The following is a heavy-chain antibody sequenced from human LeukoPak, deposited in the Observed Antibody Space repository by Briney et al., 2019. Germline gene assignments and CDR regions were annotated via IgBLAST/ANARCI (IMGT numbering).Heavy chain of an antibody. J-gene: IGHJ6*03. V-gene: IGHV4-59*11. D-gene: IGHD2-15*01. CDR2: ISNSGST. Sequence: SETLSLTCTVSDGPIRSHYWTWIRQSPLKGLEWIGDISNSGSTKYNPSLRSRVTISIDTSKSQFSLRLTSVTAADTAVYYCGRDALVGYFSYYYIDVWGKGTTVTVSS. CDR3: GRDALVGYFSYYYIDV. CDR1: DGPIRSHY.